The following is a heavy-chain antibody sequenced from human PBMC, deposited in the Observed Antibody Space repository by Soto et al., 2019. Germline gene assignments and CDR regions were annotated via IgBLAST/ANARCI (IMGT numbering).Heavy chain of an antibody. V-gene: IGHV3-30-3*01. Sequence: HPGGSLRLSCAASGFTFSSFGLHWVRQAPGKGLEWVAVISYDGSNKYYADSVKGRFTISRDNSKNTLYLQIHSLRAEDTAVYYCARGLPAWLLLPGAMDVWGQGTTVTVSS. D-gene: IGHD2-21*01. J-gene: IGHJ6*02. CDR2: ISYDGSNK. CDR3: ARGLPAWLLLPGAMDV. CDR1: GFTFSSFG.